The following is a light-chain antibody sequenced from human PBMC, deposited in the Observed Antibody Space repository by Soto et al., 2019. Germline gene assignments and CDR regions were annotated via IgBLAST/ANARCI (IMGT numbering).Light chain of an antibody. CDR2: WAS. V-gene: IGKV4-1*01. CDR1: RSILFSSNNKNF. CDR3: QQYYSSPFT. J-gene: IGKJ3*01. Sequence: DIVMTQSPDSLSVSLGERATINCKSSRSILFSSNNKNFLAWYQQTPGQPPRLLIYWASTRQSGVPDRFSGSGSGTDFTLTISSLQAEDVAVYYCQQYYSSPFTFGPGTKVDIQ.